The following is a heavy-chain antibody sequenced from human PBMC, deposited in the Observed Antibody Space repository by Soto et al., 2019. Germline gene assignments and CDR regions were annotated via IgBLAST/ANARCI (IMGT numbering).Heavy chain of an antibody. CDR3: ASFPKDGYNPKDAFDI. J-gene: IGHJ3*02. Sequence: QVQLVQSGAEVKKPGSSVKVSCKASGGTFSSYAISWVRQAPGQGLEWMGGIIPIFGTANYAQKFQGRVTINADKSASTSYMELSSLRSEDTAVYYCASFPKDGYNPKDAFDIWGQGTMVTVSS. CDR2: IIPIFGTA. D-gene: IGHD5-12*01. V-gene: IGHV1-69*06. CDR1: GGTFSSYA.